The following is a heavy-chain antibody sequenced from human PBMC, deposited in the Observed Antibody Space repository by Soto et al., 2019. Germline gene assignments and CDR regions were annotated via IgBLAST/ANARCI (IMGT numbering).Heavy chain of an antibody. D-gene: IGHD6-6*01. CDR1: GYAFTGYY. CDR3: ARDGSGIAARVLYYYYGMDV. Sequence: QVQLVQSGAEVKKPGASVKVSCKASGYAFTGYYMHWVRQAPGQGLEWMGWINPNSGGTNYAQKFQGWVTMTRDTSLSTAYMELSRLRSDDTAVYYCARDGSGIAARVLYYYYGMDVWGQGTTVTVSS. V-gene: IGHV1-2*04. CDR2: INPNSGGT. J-gene: IGHJ6*02.